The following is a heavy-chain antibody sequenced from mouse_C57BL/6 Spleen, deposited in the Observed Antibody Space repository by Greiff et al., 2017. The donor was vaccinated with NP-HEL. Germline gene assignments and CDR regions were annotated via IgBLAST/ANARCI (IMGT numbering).Heavy chain of an antibody. CDR3: ARHNEDYFDY. Sequence: EVKLVESGGGLVQPGGSLKLSCAASGFTFSDYYMYWVRQTPEKRLEWVAYISNGGGSTYYPDTVKGRFTISRDNAKNTLYLQMSRLKSEDTAMYYCARHNEDYFDYWGQGTTLTVSS. CDR1: GFTFSDYY. J-gene: IGHJ2*01. CDR2: ISNGGGST. V-gene: IGHV5-12*01.